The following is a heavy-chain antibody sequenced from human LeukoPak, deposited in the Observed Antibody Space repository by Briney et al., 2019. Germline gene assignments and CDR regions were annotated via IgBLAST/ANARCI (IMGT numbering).Heavy chain of an antibody. CDR3: ARVVRGAVTSNCFDP. V-gene: IGHV4-59*01. J-gene: IGHJ5*02. CDR2: ISNSGTT. D-gene: IGHD4-17*01. CDR1: GGSINDYY. Sequence: SETLSLTCTVSGGSINDYYWTWIRQAPGKGLEWIGYISNSGTTDYNPSLKSRVTMSVDTSNNEFSLRLTSVTAADTAMYYCARVVRGAVTSNCFDPWGQGTLVTVSS.